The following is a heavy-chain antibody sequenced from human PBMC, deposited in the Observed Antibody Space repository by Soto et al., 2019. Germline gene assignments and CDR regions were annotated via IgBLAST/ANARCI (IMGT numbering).Heavy chain of an antibody. CDR2: ISVYNGDT. CDR3: ARDRSNSEY. V-gene: IGHV1-18*01. Sequence: QVQLVQSGAEVKKPGASVKVSCKTSGYTFTSYGISWVRQAPGQGLEWMGWISVYNGDTNYAQKFQGRVTMTTDTSTNTVYMELRRLRSDDTAVYYCARDRSNSEYWGQGTLVTVSS. CDR1: GYTFTSYG. D-gene: IGHD1-26*01. J-gene: IGHJ4*02.